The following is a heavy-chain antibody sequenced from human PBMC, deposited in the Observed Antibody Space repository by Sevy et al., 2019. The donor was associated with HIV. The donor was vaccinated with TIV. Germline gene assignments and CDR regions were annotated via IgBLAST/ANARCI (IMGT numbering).Heavy chain of an antibody. D-gene: IGHD3-16*02. CDR3: ARVLYDYIWGSYRSPLRAFDI. J-gene: IGHJ3*02. Sequence: SETLSLTCAVSGGSISSSNWWSWVRQPPGKGLEWIGEIYHSGSTNYNPSLKSRVTISVDKSKNQFSLKQGSVTAADTAVYYCARVLYDYIWGSYRSPLRAFDIWGQGTMVTVSS. V-gene: IGHV4-4*02. CDR1: GGSISSSNW. CDR2: IYHSGST.